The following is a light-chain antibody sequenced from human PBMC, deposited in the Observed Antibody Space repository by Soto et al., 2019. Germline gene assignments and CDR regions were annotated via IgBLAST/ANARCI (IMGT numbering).Light chain of an antibody. Sequence: QAVVTQEPAFSVSPGGTVTLTCGLTSGSVSTTYYPSWYQQTPGQPPRTLIYSTSIRSSGVPARFSGSILGNKAALTITGAQAEDESDYYWVLSVSSDTWVFGGGTQLTVL. CDR1: SGSVSTTYY. CDR2: STS. J-gene: IGLJ3*02. CDR3: VLSVSSDTWV. V-gene: IGLV8-61*01.